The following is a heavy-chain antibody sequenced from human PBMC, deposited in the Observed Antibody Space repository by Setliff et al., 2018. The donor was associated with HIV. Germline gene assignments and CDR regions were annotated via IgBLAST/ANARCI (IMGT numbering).Heavy chain of an antibody. V-gene: IGHV3-48*01. CDR2: INNISSTI. Sequence: PGGSLRLSCVASGFTFSDYSMNWVRQAPGKGLEWVSYINNISSTISYADSVKGRFTISRDNAKSSLYLQMNSLRAEDTAVYYCTRTSRAAYWGQGTLVTVSS. J-gene: IGHJ4*02. CDR3: TRTSRAAY. CDR1: GFTFSDYS. D-gene: IGHD6-25*01.